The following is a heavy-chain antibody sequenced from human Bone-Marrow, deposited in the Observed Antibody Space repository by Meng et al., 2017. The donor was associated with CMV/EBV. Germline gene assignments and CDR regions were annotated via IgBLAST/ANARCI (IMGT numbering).Heavy chain of an antibody. CDR2: IRSKANSYAT. CDR3: TRHSPTTSEDGMDV. J-gene: IGHJ6*02. D-gene: IGHD4-11*01. Sequence: GESLKIPCAASGFTFSGSAMHWVRQASGKGLEWVGRIRSKANSYATAYAASVKGRFTISRDDSKNTAYLQMNSLKTEDTAVYYCTRHSPTTSEDGMDVWGQGPTVTFYS. CDR1: GFTFSGSA. V-gene: IGHV3-73*01.